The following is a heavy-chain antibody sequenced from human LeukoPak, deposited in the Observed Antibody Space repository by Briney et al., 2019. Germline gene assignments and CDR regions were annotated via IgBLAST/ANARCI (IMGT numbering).Heavy chain of an antibody. D-gene: IGHD2-2*01. CDR3: ARGPYYCSGTSCLNWFDP. J-gene: IGHJ5*02. CDR2: IYTSGST. CDR1: GDSISSGSSY. Sequence: SQTLSLTCTVSGDSISSGSSYWSWIRQPAGKGPEWIGRIYTSGSTDYNPSLKSRVTISVDTSKNQFSLKLNSVTAADTAVYFCARGPYYCSGTSCLNWFDPWGQGTLVTVSS. V-gene: IGHV4-61*02.